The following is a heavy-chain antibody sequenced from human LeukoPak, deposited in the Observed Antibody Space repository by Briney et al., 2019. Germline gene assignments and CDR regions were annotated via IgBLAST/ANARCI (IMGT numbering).Heavy chain of an antibody. Sequence: PGGSLRLSCAASGFTFSSYAMSWVRQAPGKGLEWVSAISGSGGSTYYADSVKGRFTISRDNSKNTLYLQMNSLRAEDTAVYYCAHAIFGVVTLTRGAFDIWGQGTMVTVSS. J-gene: IGHJ3*02. CDR1: GFTFSSYA. D-gene: IGHD3-3*01. V-gene: IGHV3-23*01. CDR2: ISGSGGST. CDR3: AHAIFGVVTLTRGAFDI.